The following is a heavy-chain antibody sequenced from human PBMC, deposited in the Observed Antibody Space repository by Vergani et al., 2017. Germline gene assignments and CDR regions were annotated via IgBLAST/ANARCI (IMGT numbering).Heavy chain of an antibody. D-gene: IGHD3-10*01. CDR1: GYIFSNFW. V-gene: IGHV5-51*01. CDR3: ASGGHGSENGGALQL. Sequence: EVQLVQSGAAVKKPGESLKISCQAFGYIFSNFWIGWVRQRPGRGLEWMGIIYPGDSEVKSNPTFRGQVIFSVDTSVNTAYLQWRSLQASDTATYFCASGGHGSENGGALQLWGQGTNITVSS. CDR2: IYPGDSEV. J-gene: IGHJ3*01.